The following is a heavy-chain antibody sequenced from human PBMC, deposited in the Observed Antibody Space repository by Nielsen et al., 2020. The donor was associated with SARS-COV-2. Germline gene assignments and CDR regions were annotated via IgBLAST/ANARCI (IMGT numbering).Heavy chain of an antibody. D-gene: IGHD3-22*01. CDR2: ISWNSGSI. CDR3: AKDMGVTMIVVALDY. Sequence: GGSLRLSCAASGFTFDDYAMHWVRQAPGKGLEWVSGISWNSGSIGYADSVKGRFTISRDNAKNSLYLQMNSLRAEDTAVYYCAKDMGVTMIVVALDYWGQGTLVTVSS. V-gene: IGHV3-9*01. J-gene: IGHJ4*02. CDR1: GFTFDDYA.